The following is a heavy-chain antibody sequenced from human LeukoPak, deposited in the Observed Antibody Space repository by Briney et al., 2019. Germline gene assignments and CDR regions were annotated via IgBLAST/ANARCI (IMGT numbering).Heavy chain of an antibody. CDR2: ISGSGGST. Sequence: GGSLRLSCAASGFTFSSYAMSWVRQAPGNGLEWVSAISGSGGSTYYADSVKGRFTISRDNSKNTLYLQMNSLRAEDTAVYYCAKDSIYCSGGRCYFIAFDIWGQGTMVTVSS. CDR3: AKDSIYCSGGRCYFIAFDI. D-gene: IGHD2-15*01. CDR1: GFTFSSYA. V-gene: IGHV3-23*01. J-gene: IGHJ3*02.